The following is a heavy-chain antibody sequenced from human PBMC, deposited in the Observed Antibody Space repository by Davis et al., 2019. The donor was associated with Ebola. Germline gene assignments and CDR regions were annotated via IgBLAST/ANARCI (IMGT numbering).Heavy chain of an antibody. J-gene: IGHJ6*02. CDR2: ISSSSSTI. CDR1: GFTFSSYS. CDR3: ARDRLVTYYYYYYGMDV. D-gene: IGHD5-18*01. Sequence: GESLKISCAASGFTFSSYSMNWVRQAPGKGLEWVSYISSSSSTIYYADSVKGRFTISRDNSKNTLYLQMNSLRAEDTAVYYCARDRLVTYYYYYYGMDVWGQGTTVTVSS. V-gene: IGHV3-48*01.